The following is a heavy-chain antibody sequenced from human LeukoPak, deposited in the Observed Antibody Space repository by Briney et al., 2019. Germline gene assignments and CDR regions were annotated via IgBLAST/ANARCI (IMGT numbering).Heavy chain of an antibody. Sequence: GGSLRLSCAASGFTFSSYAMSWVRQAPGKGLEWVSAISGSGGSTYYADSVKGRFTISRDNSKNTLYLQMNSLRAEDTAVYYCAERGSRGSYFDPWGQGTLVTVSS. J-gene: IGHJ5*02. CDR2: ISGSGGST. CDR1: GFTFSSYA. D-gene: IGHD1-26*01. CDR3: AERGSRGSYFDP. V-gene: IGHV3-23*01.